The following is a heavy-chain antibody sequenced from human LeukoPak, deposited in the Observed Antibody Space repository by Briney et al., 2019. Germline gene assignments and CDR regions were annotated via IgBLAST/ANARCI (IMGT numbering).Heavy chain of an antibody. CDR3: AKGPRRAAAFSGSLLIQH. CDR1: GFTLSSYE. CDR2: ISRSGRTI. D-gene: IGHD6-13*01. V-gene: IGHV3-48*03. J-gene: IGHJ1*01. Sequence: GGSLILSCAAPGFTLSSYERNWGRQARGKGLGRVSYISRSGRTIYYADSVKGRFTISRDNAKNTLYLQMNSLRAEDTAVYYCAKGPRRAAAFSGSLLIQHWGQGTLVTVSS.